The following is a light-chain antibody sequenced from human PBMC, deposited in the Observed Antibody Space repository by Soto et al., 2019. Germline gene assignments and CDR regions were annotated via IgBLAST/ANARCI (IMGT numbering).Light chain of an antibody. V-gene: IGLV1-44*01. CDR2: TDN. CDR3: AACDDSLNGVV. CDR1: SSNIASNT. J-gene: IGLJ2*01. Sequence: QLVLTQPPSASGTPGQRVTISCSGSSSNIASNTVNWYQQLPGTAPKVLIYTDNHRPSGVPDRFSGSKSGPSASLDISGLLSEDEADYYVAACDDSLNGVVFGGGPKLTVL.